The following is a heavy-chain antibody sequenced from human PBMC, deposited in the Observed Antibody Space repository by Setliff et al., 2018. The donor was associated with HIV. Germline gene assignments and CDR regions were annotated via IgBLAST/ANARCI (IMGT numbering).Heavy chain of an antibody. CDR3: ARGRHHSVFRGVTNWYFDV. Sequence: ASETLSLTCTVSGGSISIGSYYWSWIRLPAGKGLELIGHIYTSGTTNYNPSLRSRVTMSGDTSKNHFSLELSSGTAADTSVYYCARGRHHSVFRGVTNWYFDVWGRGTLVTVSS. CDR1: GGSISIGSYY. V-gene: IGHV4-61*09. D-gene: IGHD3-10*01. CDR2: IYTSGTT. J-gene: IGHJ2*01.